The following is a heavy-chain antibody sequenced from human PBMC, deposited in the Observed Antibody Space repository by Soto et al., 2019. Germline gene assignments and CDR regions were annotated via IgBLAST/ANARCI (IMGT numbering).Heavy chain of an antibody. CDR2: ISYDGSNK. Sequence: HPGGSLRLSCAASGFTFSSYGMHWVRQAPGKGLEWVAVISYDGSNKYYADSVKGRFTLSRDNSKNTLYLQMNSLRAEDTAVYYCANGRYSYGHFDYWGQGTLVTVSS. J-gene: IGHJ4*02. V-gene: IGHV3-30*18. CDR3: ANGRYSYGHFDY. CDR1: GFTFSSYG. D-gene: IGHD5-18*01.